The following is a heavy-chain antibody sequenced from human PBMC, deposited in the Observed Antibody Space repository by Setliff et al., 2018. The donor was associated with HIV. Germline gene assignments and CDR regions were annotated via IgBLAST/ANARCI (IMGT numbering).Heavy chain of an antibody. J-gene: IGHJ4*02. CDR1: GFTFRSYW. V-gene: IGHV3-74*01. CDR2: INIDGGST. D-gene: IGHD6-13*01. CDR3: ARVQQQLLQEDDYFDY. Sequence: PGGSLRLSCAASGFTFRSYWMYWVRQPPGKGLVWVSRINIDGGSTNYADSVKGRFTISRDNSKNTLYLQMNSLRPEDTAVYYCARVQQQLLQEDDYFDYWGQGTLVTVSS.